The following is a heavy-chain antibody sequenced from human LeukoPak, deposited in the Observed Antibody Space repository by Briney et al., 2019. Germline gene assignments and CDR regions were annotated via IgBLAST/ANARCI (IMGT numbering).Heavy chain of an antibody. J-gene: IGHJ5*02. D-gene: IGHD1-1*01. Sequence: PSETLSLTCTVSGGSISSYYWSWIRQPAGKGLEWIGRIYTSGSTNYNPSLKSRVTMSVDTSKNQFSLKLSSETAADTAVYYCARDSSWNDGRYWFDPWGQGTLVTVSS. CDR3: ARDSSWNDGRYWFDP. V-gene: IGHV4-4*07. CDR1: GGSISSYY. CDR2: IYTSGST.